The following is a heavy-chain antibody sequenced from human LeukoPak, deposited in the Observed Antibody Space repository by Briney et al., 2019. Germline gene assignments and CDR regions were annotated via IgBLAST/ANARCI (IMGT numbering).Heavy chain of an antibody. CDR2: IYHSGST. V-gene: IGHV4-38-2*02. Sequence: SETLSLTCTVSGYSISSGYYWGWIRQPPGEGLEWIGSIYHSGSTYYNSSLKSRVTISVDTSKNQFSLKLSSVTAADTAVYYCARFWYYYGSGHTNGWFDPWGQGTLVTVSS. D-gene: IGHD3-10*01. CDR3: ARFWYYYGSGHTNGWFDP. J-gene: IGHJ5*02. CDR1: GYSISSGYY.